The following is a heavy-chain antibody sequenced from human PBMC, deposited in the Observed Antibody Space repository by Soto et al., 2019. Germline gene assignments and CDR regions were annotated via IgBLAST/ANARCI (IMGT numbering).Heavy chain of an antibody. CDR1: GFTFSSYW. CDR2: VNSDGSST. CDR3: ARARYGSGALGY. Sequence: EVQLVESGGGLVQPGGSLRLSCAASGFTFSSYWMHWVRQAPGKGLVWVSCVNSDGSSTSYADSVKGRFTISRDNAKNKAFLQIISLRAEDTAVYYCARARYGSGALGYWGQGTPVTVSS. V-gene: IGHV3-74*01. J-gene: IGHJ4*02. D-gene: IGHD3-10*01.